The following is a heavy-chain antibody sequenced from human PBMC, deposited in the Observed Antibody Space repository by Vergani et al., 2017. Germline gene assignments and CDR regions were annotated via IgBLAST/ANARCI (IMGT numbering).Heavy chain of an antibody. Sequence: QVQLVESGGGVVQRGGSLRLSCATSGFTLSNYDMQWIRQGPGKGLEFVAFIQFDGSNQYYADSVKGRFTLSSDFSKNTLSLQMNSLRTDDTATYYCAKHFRGWSIDYWGQGTQFIVSS. D-gene: IGHD3-3*01. CDR2: IQFDGSNQ. CDR1: GFTLSNYD. J-gene: IGHJ4*02. CDR3: AKHFRGWSIDY. V-gene: IGHV3-30*02.